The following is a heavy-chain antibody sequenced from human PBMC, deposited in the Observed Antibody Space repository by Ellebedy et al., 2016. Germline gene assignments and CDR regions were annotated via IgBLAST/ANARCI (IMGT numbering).Heavy chain of an antibody. J-gene: IGHJ4*02. CDR2: ISDNGGNT. CDR1: GFTFSSYA. D-gene: IGHD2/OR15-2a*01. CDR3: VRESAGQYFDPSRRSGGDH. V-gene: IGHV3-64D*09. Sequence: GGSLRLSCLASGFTFSSYAMNWVRQAPGKGLEYVAAISDNGGNTFYADSVRGRFTISRDNSKNMLYLQMSSLRVEDTAVYYCVRESAGQYFDPSRRSGGDHWGQGTLVTVSS.